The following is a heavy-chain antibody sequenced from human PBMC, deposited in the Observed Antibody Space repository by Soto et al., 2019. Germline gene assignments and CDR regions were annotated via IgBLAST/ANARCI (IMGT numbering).Heavy chain of an antibody. CDR3: ARGFPSHYAIDY. V-gene: IGHV3-30-3*01. Sequence: ESGGGVVQPGRSLRLSCAASGFTFSSYAMHWVRQAPGKGLEWVAVISYDGSNKYYADSVKGRFTISRDNSKNTLYLQMNSLRAEDTAVYYCARGFPSHYAIDYWGQGTLVTVSS. D-gene: IGHD4-17*01. J-gene: IGHJ4*02. CDR1: GFTFSSYA. CDR2: ISYDGSNK.